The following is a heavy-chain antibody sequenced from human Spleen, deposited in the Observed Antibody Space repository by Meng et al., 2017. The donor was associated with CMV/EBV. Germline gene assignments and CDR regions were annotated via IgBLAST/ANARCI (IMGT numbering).Heavy chain of an antibody. Sequence: GESLKISCAASGFTFRNYDMNWVRQAPGKGLEWVSFISGSGVTMYYVDSVKGRFTISRDNAKKSLYLQMNSLRADDTAVYYCARDLDPYYSNYVGSDYWGQGTLVTVSS. CDR3: ARDLDPYYSNYVGSDY. CDR1: GFTFRNYD. V-gene: IGHV3-48*03. J-gene: IGHJ4*02. D-gene: IGHD4-11*01. CDR2: ISGSGVTM.